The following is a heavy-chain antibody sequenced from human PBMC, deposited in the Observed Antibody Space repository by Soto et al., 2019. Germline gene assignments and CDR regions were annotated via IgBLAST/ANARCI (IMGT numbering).Heavy chain of an antibody. CDR1: GFTFSSYG. J-gene: IGHJ4*02. CDR2: ISYDGSNK. CDR3: ANRDY. V-gene: IGHV3-30*18. Sequence: GGSLRLSCAASGFTFSSYGMHWVRQAPGKGLEWVAVISYDGSNKYYADSVKGRFTISRDNSKNTLYLQMNSLRAEDTAVYYCANRDYWGQGTLVTVSS.